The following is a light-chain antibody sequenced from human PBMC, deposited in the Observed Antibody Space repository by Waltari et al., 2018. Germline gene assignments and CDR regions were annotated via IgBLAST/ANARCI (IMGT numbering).Light chain of an antibody. Sequence: DIQMTQSPSSLSASVGDSVTITCRASQGITDDLAWCQQKPGKVPNLFIYRGSTLEAGVPSRVSGSGFGTDFTLTISSLQPEDVATYYCQKYNGNPPWTFGQGTKVEIK. CDR3: QKYNGNPPWT. V-gene: IGKV1-27*01. CDR1: QGITDD. J-gene: IGKJ1*01. CDR2: RGS.